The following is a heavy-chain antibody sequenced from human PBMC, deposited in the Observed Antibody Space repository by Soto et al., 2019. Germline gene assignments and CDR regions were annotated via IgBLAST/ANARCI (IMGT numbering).Heavy chain of an antibody. CDR2: INAGNGKT. CDR1: GDTFSTFP. J-gene: IGHJ4*02. D-gene: IGHD3-9*01. Sequence: AASVKVSCKASGDTFSTFPIHWVRQAPGQRLEWMGWINAGNGKTDYSQKFQDRVTITRDTSASTAHMELSSLGPEDTAVYYCASPFPARLGPLDWIFDFWGQGTLVTVSS. CDR3: ASPFPARLGPLDWIFDF. V-gene: IGHV1-3*01.